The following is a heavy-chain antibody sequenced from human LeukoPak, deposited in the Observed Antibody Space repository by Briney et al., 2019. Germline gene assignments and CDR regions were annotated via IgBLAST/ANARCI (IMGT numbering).Heavy chain of an antibody. CDR2: INPNSGGT. D-gene: IGHD3-3*01. Sequence: ASVKVSCKASGYTFTGYYMHWVRQAPGQGLEWMGWINPNSGGTNYAQKFQGRVTMTRDTSISTAYMELSRLRSDDTAVYYFARDAPGEYDFWGCRAYYFYYWGQGTLVTVSS. J-gene: IGHJ4*02. V-gene: IGHV1-2*02. CDR3: ARDAPGEYDFWGCRAYYFYY. CDR1: GYTFTGYY.